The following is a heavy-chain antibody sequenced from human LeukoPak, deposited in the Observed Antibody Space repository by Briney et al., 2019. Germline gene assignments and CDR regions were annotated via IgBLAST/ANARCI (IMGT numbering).Heavy chain of an antibody. D-gene: IGHD1-26*01. Sequence: SETLSLTCGVSGDSISSDGHSWRWLRQPPGKGLEWVAYIYHSGAAYHVPSLKSRLALSVDTSNNPFSLRLRSVTAADTAVYYCVRGVGGEYFYFDRWGQGALVTVSA. V-gene: IGHV4-30-4*07. CDR1: GDSISSDGHS. J-gene: IGHJ4*02. CDR3: VRGVGGEYFYFDR. CDR2: IYHSGAA.